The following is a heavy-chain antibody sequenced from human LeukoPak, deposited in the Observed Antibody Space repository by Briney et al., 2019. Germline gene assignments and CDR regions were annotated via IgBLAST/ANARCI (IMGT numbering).Heavy chain of an antibody. D-gene: IGHD3-10*01. CDR3: ARDGRGYPYMDV. V-gene: IGHV4-31*03. CDR2: IYYSGST. CDR1: GGSISSGGYY. Sequence: SETLSLTCTVSGGSISSGGYYWSWIRQHPGKGLEWIGYIYYSGSTYYNPSLKSRVTISVDTSKNQFSLKLSSVTAADTAVYYCARDGRGYPYMDVWGKGTTVAVSS. J-gene: IGHJ6*03.